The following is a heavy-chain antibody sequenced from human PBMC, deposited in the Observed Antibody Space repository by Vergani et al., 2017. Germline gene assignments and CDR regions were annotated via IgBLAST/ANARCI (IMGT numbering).Heavy chain of an antibody. CDR3: ASLTTVTYAHFDY. Sequence: EVQLVESGGGLVQPGGSLRLSCAASGFTFSSYWMHWVRQAPGKGLVWVSRINSDGSSTSYADSVKGRFTISRDNAKNTLYLQMNSLRAEDTAVYYCASLTTVTYAHFDYWGQGTLVTVSS. CDR2: INSDGSST. V-gene: IGHV3-74*01. CDR1: GFTFSSYW. J-gene: IGHJ4*02. D-gene: IGHD4-17*01.